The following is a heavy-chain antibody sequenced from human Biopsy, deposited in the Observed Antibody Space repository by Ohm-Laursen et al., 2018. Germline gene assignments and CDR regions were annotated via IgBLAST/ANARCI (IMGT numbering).Heavy chain of an antibody. V-gene: IGHV3-74*01. CDR1: GFTFSNYY. D-gene: IGHD4-11*01. CDR3: ARGGFFAYSAIDY. Sequence: SLRLSCAASGFTFSNYYMHWVRQPPGKGLLWVSRIKRDGTTTDYAESVKGRFTISRDNAKNTLYLQMNSLRAEDTAVYYCARGGFFAYSAIDYWGQGALVTVSS. CDR2: IKRDGTTT. J-gene: IGHJ4*02.